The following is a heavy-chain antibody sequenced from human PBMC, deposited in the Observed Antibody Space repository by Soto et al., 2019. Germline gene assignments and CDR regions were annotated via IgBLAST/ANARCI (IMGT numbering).Heavy chain of an antibody. V-gene: IGHV2-26*01. D-gene: IGHD6-13*01. J-gene: IGHJ5*02. Sequence: SGPTLVNPTETLTLTCTVSGFSLSNARMGVSWIRQPPGKALEWLAHIFSNDEKSYSTSLKSRLTISKDTSKSQVVLTMTNMDPLDTATYYCARIPRTIAAAGTNWFDPWGQGTLVTVSS. CDR3: ARIPRTIAAAGTNWFDP. CDR1: GFSLSNARMG. CDR2: IFSNDEK.